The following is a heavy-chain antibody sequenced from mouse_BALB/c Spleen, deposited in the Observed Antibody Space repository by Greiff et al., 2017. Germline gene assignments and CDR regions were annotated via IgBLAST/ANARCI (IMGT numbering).Heavy chain of an antibody. J-gene: IGHJ2*01. CDR2: INSNGGST. Sequence: EVQVVESGGGLVQPGGSLKLSCAASGFTFSSYGMSWVRQTPDKRLELVATINSNGGSTYYPDSVKGRFTISRDNAKNTLYLQMSSLKSEDTAMYYCARDDYYGSSFYWGQGTTLTVSS. D-gene: IGHD1-1*01. V-gene: IGHV5-6-3*01. CDR3: ARDDYYGSSFY. CDR1: GFTFSSYG.